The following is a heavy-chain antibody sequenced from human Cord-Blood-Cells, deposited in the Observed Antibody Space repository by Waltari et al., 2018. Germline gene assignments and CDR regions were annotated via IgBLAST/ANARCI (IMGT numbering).Heavy chain of an antibody. V-gene: IGHV1-69*01. CDR3: ARGNCSSTSCYPYYFDY. Sequence: QLVQSGAEVKKPGSSVKVSCKASGGTFSSYALSWVRQAPGQGLEWMGGIIPIFGTANYAQKFQGRVTITADESTSTAYMELSSLRSEDTAVYYCARGNCSSTSCYPYYFDYWGQGTLVTVSS. CDR1: GGTFSSYA. D-gene: IGHD2-2*01. J-gene: IGHJ4*02. CDR2: IIPIFGTA.